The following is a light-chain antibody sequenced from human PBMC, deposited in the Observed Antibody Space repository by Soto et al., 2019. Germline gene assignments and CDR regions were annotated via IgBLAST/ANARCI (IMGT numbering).Light chain of an antibody. V-gene: IGLV1-40*01. CDR3: QSYDTSLSGSLV. CDR2: GDN. J-gene: IGLJ3*02. CDR1: RSNIGAGYD. Sequence: QPVLTQPPSVSGAPGQRVTFSCTGSRSNIGAGYDVHWYQQLPGAAPKLLVYGDNNRPSGVPDRFSGSKSDTSASLAITGLQAEDEADYYCQSYDTSLSGSLVFGGGTQLTVL.